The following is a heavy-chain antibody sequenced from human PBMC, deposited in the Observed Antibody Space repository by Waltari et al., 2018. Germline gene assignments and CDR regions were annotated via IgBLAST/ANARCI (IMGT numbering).Heavy chain of an antibody. V-gene: IGHV3-7*01. CDR1: GFTFSNFW. CDR2: IKPDGSGK. CDR3: ARDVL. D-gene: IGHD2-15*01. J-gene: IGHJ4*02. Sequence: EVQLVESGGDSVQPGGSLRLSCAASGFTFSNFWMSWVRQAPGKGLQWVASIKPDGSGKYYVESVKGRFTISRDNAKNSLNLLMDSLRVEDTAVYFCARDVLWGQGTRVTVSP.